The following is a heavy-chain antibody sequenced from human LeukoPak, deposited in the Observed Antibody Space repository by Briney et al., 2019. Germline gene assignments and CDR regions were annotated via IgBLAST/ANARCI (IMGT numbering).Heavy chain of an antibody. Sequence: GESLKISCKGSGYSFTSYWIGWVRQMPGKGLEWMGIIYPGDSDTRYSPSFQGQVTISADKSISTAYLRWSSLKASDTAMYYCARRHYDFWSGYYDAFDIWGQGTMVTVSS. CDR1: GYSFTSYW. CDR2: IYPGDSDT. D-gene: IGHD3-3*01. V-gene: IGHV5-51*01. J-gene: IGHJ3*02. CDR3: ARRHYDFWSGYYDAFDI.